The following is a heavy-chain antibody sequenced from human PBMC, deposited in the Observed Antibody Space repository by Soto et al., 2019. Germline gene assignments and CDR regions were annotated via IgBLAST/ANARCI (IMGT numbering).Heavy chain of an antibody. CDR3: ASSIGGIKNWFGP. CDR2: IYYSGST. Sequence: QLQLQESGPGLVKPSETLSLTCTVSGGSISSSSYYWGWIRQPPGKGLEWIGSIYYSGSTYYNPYLKSRVTISVDTSKNQFSRKLSPVTAADTAVYYCASSIGGIKNWFGPWGQGTLVTDSS. V-gene: IGHV4-39*01. J-gene: IGHJ5*02. CDR1: GGSISSSSYY. D-gene: IGHD2-15*01.